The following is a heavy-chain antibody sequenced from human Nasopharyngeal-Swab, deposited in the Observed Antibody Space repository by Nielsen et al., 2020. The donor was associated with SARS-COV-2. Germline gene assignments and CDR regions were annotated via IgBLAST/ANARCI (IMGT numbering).Heavy chain of an antibody. CDR3: ARDRVGWLQLSPDAFDI. CDR2: IWYDGSYK. Sequence: GESLKISCTVSGFTFSSYGMHWVRQAPGKGLEWVAVIWYDGSYKYYGDSVKGRFTISRDNSKNTLYLEMNNLRVEDTAVYYCARDRVGWLQLSPDAFDIWGQGTMVPSPQ. J-gene: IGHJ3*02. V-gene: IGHV3-33*01. D-gene: IGHD5-24*01. CDR1: GFTFSSYG.